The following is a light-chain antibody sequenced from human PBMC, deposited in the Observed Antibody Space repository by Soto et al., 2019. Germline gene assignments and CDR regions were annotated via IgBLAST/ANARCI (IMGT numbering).Light chain of an antibody. CDR1: QGVSAA. CDR2: DAS. V-gene: IGKV1-39*01. CDR3: RQRFNTQHP. Sequence: DIQLTQSPSSLSASVGDRVTITCRASQGVSAALVWYQQKQGTAPKLLIYDASSLLSGVPSRFSGSGSGTTDIPITISMQPADYVTYYYRQRFNTQHPFGRGTKLETK. J-gene: IGKJ2*01.